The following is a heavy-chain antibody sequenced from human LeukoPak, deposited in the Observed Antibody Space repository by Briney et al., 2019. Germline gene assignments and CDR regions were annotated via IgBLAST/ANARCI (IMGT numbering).Heavy chain of an antibody. V-gene: IGHV3-15*01. CDR1: GFTLSNAW. D-gene: IGHD2-15*01. CDR2: IKSKTDGGTT. J-gene: IGHJ3*02. Sequence: GGSLRLSCAASGFTLSNAWTSWVRQAPGNGLEWLGRIKSKTDGGTTDYAAPVKGRFTISRDDSKNTLYLQMNSLKTEDTAVYYCVGYCSGGNCPNAFDIWGQGTMVTVSS. CDR3: VGYCSGGNCPNAFDI.